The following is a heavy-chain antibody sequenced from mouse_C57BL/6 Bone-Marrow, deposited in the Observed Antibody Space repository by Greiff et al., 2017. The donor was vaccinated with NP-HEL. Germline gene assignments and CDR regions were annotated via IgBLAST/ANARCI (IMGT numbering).Heavy chain of an antibody. CDR1: GYTFTDYY. V-gene: IGHV1-19*01. CDR3: ARWLPSYYYAMDY. D-gene: IGHD2-2*01. Sequence: EVQLQQSGPVLVKPGASVKMSCKASGYTFTDYYMNWVKQSHGKSLEWIGVINPYNGGTSYNQKFKGKATLTVDKSSSTAYMELNSLTSEDSAVYYCARWLPSYYYAMDYWGQGTSVTVSS. CDR2: INPYNGGT. J-gene: IGHJ4*01.